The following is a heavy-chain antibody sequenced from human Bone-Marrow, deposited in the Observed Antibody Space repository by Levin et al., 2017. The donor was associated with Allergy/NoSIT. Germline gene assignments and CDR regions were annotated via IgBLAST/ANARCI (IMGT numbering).Heavy chain of an antibody. J-gene: IGHJ5*02. CDR3: AGTPIWVAPSGPDPLDT. V-gene: IGHV1-2*02. CDR2: INPMSGHT. D-gene: IGHD2-15*01. CDR1: GYTFTHF. Sequence: ASVKVSCKTSGYTFTHFPHWVRQAPGHGLEWMGWINPMSGHTHYAQKFQGRVVMTADTSISTSYLLLDSLSTDDTATSYCAGTPIWVAPSGPDPLDTWGQGTLVTVAS.